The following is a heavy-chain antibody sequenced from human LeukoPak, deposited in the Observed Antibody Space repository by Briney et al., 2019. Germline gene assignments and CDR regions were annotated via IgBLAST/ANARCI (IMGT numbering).Heavy chain of an antibody. Sequence: SQTLSLTCAISGDSIFTNNVAWNWIRQSPSRGLEWLGRTYYRSKWSFDYAVSVKSRITINADTSKNQFSLQLSSVTPEDTAVYSCARGKYTSFDNWRQGTLVTVSS. D-gene: IGHD6-6*01. CDR3: ARGKYTSFDN. J-gene: IGHJ4*02. CDR2: TYYRSKWSF. CDR1: GDSIFTNNVA. V-gene: IGHV6-1*01.